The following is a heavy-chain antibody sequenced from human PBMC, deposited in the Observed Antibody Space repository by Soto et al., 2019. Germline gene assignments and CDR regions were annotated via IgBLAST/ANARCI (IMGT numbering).Heavy chain of an antibody. CDR1: GVSISSGNW. Sequence: SETLSLTCAVFGVSISSGNWWTWVRQSPQRGLEYIGEIFHDGTANYYPSFERRVAISVDTSKNQFSLKLTSVTAADTAIYFCARLVYDTRLNYMYFDFWGQGTLVTVSS. D-gene: IGHD3-10*01. J-gene: IGHJ4*02. CDR3: ARLVYDTRLNYMYFDF. CDR2: IFHDGTA. V-gene: IGHV4-4*02.